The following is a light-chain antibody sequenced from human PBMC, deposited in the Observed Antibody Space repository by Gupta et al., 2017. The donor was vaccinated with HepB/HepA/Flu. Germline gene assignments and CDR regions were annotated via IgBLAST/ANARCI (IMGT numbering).Light chain of an antibody. CDR2: YYSDSNK. J-gene: IGLJ2*01. Sequence: HPVLTQPPSSSASPGDSARLTCTLPSDVHVRSYIFYWFQQKPGSPPRFLLYYYSDSNKGQGSGVPSRFSGSKDFSANAGILLISGLQSDDEADYHCMIWPSNQGRFGGGTRLTVL. V-gene: IGLV5-37*01. CDR3: MIWPSNQGR. CDR1: SDVHVRSYI.